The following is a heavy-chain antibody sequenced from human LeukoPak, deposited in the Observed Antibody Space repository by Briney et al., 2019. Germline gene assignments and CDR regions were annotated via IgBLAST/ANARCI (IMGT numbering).Heavy chain of an antibody. CDR2: IYYSGST. CDR1: GGSISSGDYY. Sequence: ASETLSLTCTVSGGSISSGDYYWSWIRQPPGKGLEWIGYIYYSGSTYYNPSLKSRVTISVDTSKNQFSLKLSSVTAADTAVYYCAREERITIFGVAHTYFDYWGQGTLVTVSS. D-gene: IGHD3-3*01. J-gene: IGHJ4*02. V-gene: IGHV4-30-4*01. CDR3: AREERITIFGVAHTYFDY.